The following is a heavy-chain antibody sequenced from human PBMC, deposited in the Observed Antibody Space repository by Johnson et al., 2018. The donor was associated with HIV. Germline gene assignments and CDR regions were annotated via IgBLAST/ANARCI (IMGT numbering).Heavy chain of an antibody. Sequence: VLLVESGGALVKPGGSLRLSCAASGFKLYEYDVSWVRQVPGKGLEWVSGINWSGGGTTYADSVKGRFTVSSDNAKNSLYLQMNSLRAEDTALYYCAKGIPKGYDSSGYQDALDIWGPGTMVTVAS. CDR3: AKGIPKGYDSSGYQDALDI. V-gene: IGHV3-20*04. D-gene: IGHD3-22*01. J-gene: IGHJ3*02. CDR2: INWSGGGT. CDR1: GFKLYEYD.